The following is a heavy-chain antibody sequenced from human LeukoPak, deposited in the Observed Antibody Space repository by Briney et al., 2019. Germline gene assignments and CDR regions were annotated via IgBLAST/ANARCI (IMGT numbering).Heavy chain of an antibody. Sequence: GGSLRLSCAASGFTFSSYEMNWVRQAPGKGLEWVSYISTSGSTIYADSVKGRFTISRDNAKNSLYLQMNSLRAEDTALYYCARESPGTPAAFDIWGQGTMVTVSS. CDR3: ARESPGTPAAFDI. CDR2: ISTSGSTI. J-gene: IGHJ3*02. CDR1: GFTFSSYE. D-gene: IGHD1-1*01. V-gene: IGHV3-48*03.